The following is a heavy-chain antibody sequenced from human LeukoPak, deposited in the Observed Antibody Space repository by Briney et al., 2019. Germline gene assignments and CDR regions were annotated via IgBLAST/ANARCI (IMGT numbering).Heavy chain of an antibody. CDR2: ISAYNGDT. J-gene: IGHJ4*02. V-gene: IGHV1-18*01. D-gene: IGHD6-19*01. CDR1: GYSFTSYG. Sequence: ASVNVSCKASGYSFTSYGITWVRQAPGQGLEWMGWISAYNGDTNYAQKFQGRVTMTTDTSTSTAYMELRSLRSDDTAVYYCARAVAGHSPHFDYWGEGTLVTVSS. CDR3: ARAVAGHSPHFDY.